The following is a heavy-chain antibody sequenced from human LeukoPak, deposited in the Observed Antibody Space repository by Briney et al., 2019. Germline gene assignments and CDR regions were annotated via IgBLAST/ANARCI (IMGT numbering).Heavy chain of an antibody. V-gene: IGHV4-59*01. Sequence: PSETLSLTCTVSSGSISSYYWSWIRQPPGKGLEWIGYIYYSGSTNYNPSLKSRVTISVDTSKNQFSLKLSSVTAADTAVYYCARGFYGSGSYSPPYYYVDVWGKGTTVTISS. J-gene: IGHJ6*03. D-gene: IGHD3-10*01. CDR1: SGSISSYY. CDR3: ARGFYGSGSYSPPYYYVDV. CDR2: IYYSGST.